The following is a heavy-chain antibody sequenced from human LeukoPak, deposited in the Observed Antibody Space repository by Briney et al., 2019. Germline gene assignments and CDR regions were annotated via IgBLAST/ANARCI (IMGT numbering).Heavy chain of an antibody. Sequence: SETLSLTCTVSGGSISTSSYYWGWIRQPPGKGLEWIGSIYYSGTTYYNPSLKSRVTISVDTSNNQFSLKLSSVSAADTAVYYCARVRDYECDYWGQGTLATVSS. J-gene: IGHJ4*02. CDR1: GGSISTSSYY. V-gene: IGHV4-39*02. D-gene: IGHD4-17*01. CDR3: ARVRDYECDY. CDR2: IYYSGTT.